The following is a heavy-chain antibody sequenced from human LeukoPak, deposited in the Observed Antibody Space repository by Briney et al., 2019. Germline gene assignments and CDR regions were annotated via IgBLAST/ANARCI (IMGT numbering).Heavy chain of an antibody. D-gene: IGHD4-17*01. CDR1: GGSISSSSYY. CDR3: ARANGDYIFDY. J-gene: IGHJ4*02. V-gene: IGHV4-39*07. CDR2: IYYSGST. Sequence: SETLSLTCTVSGGSISSSSYYWGWIRQPPGKGLEWIGSIYYSGSTYYNPSLKSRVTISVDRSKNQFSLKLSSVTAADTAVYYCARANGDYIFDYWGQGTLVTVSS.